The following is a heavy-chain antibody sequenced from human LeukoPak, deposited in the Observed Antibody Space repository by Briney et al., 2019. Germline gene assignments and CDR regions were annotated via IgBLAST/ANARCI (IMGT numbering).Heavy chain of an antibody. J-gene: IGHJ6*03. CDR1: GFTFSSYS. V-gene: IGHV3-48*01. CDR2: ISSSSSTK. Sequence: GGSLRLSCAASGFTFSSYSMNWVRQAPGKGLEWVSYISSSSSTKYYADSVKGRFTISRDNAKNSLYLQMNSLRAEDTAVYYYAREGLYMDVWGKGTTVTVSS. CDR3: AREGLYMDV.